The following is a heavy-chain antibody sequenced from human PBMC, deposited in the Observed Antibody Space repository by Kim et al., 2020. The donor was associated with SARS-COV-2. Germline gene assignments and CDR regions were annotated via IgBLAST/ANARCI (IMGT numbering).Heavy chain of an antibody. D-gene: IGHD3-22*01. CDR1: GDSVSSNSAA. J-gene: IGHJ5*02. CDR3: ARARELGENYYDSSGYYFPPGHAHRVGKNWFDP. Sequence: SQTLSLTCAISGDSVSSNSAAWNWIRQSPSRGLEWLGRTYHRSKWYNDYAVSVKSRITINPDTSKNQFSLQLNSVTPEDTAVYYCARARELGENYYDSSGYYFPPGHAHRVGKNWFDPWGQGTLVTVSS. V-gene: IGHV6-1*01. CDR2: TYHRSKWYN.